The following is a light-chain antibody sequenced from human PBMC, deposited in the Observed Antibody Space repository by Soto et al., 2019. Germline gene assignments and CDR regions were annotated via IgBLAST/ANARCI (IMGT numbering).Light chain of an antibody. Sequence: EIVLTQSPGTLSLSPGERATLSCRASQSVSSSYLAWYQQKPGQAPRLLIYGASSRATGIPGRFSGSGSGTDFTLTISRLEPEDFAVYYCQQYNNWGGTFGQGTKVEIK. J-gene: IGKJ1*01. CDR2: GAS. CDR1: QSVSSSY. V-gene: IGKV3-20*01. CDR3: QQYNNWGGT.